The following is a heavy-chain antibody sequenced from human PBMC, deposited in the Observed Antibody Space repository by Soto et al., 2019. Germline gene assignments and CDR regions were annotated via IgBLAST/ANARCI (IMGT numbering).Heavy chain of an antibody. J-gene: IGHJ3*02. V-gene: IGHV4-30-4*01. CDR2: IYYSGST. Sequence: QVQLQESGPGLVKPSQTLSLTCTVSGGSINSGDYYWSWIRQPPGTGLEWIGYIYYSGSTYYNPSLKSRVTISVATSKNQFSLKLSSVTAADTAVYYCARMPWDIAAFDIWGQGTMVTVSS. CDR1: GGSINSGDYY. D-gene: IGHD2-15*01. CDR3: ARMPWDIAAFDI.